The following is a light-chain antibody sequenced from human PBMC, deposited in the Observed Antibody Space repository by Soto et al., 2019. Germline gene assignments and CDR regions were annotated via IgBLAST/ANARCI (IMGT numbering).Light chain of an antibody. CDR2: GAS. J-gene: IGKJ5*01. Sequence: IQLTQSPSSLSASVGDRVTITCPASQGISSYLAWYQQKPGKAPMLLIYGASTLEGGVPFRFSGSGSGPDFTLIISSVQPEDFATYYCQQLNTYPITFGQGTRLEIK. V-gene: IGKV1-9*01. CDR1: QGISSY. CDR3: QQLNTYPIT.